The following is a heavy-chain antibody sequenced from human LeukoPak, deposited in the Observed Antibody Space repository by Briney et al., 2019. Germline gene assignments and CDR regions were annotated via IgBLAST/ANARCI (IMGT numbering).Heavy chain of an antibody. CDR2: ISSSSSYI. CDR1: GFTFSNYG. J-gene: IGHJ4*02. V-gene: IGHV3-21*01. D-gene: IGHD6-6*01. Sequence: GGSLRLPCAASGFTFSNYGMNWVRPAPGQGLEWVSYISSSSSYIYYADSVKGRFTISRDNAKNSLYLQMNSLRAEDTAVYYCAKVLEQLVLDYWGQGTLVTVSS. CDR3: AKVLEQLVLDY.